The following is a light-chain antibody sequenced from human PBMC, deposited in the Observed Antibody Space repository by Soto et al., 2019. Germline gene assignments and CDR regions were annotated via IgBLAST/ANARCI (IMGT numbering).Light chain of an antibody. V-gene: IGKV3-20*01. CDR3: QQYGASPYT. CDR1: QSVSSTY. CDR2: GAS. Sequence: EIVLTQSPGTLSLSPGERATLSCRASQSVSSTYLAWYQQKPGQAPRLLIYGASSRAIGIPDRFSGSGSGTDFTLTIRRLEPEDFAVYYCQQYGASPYTFGQGTMLETK. J-gene: IGKJ2*01.